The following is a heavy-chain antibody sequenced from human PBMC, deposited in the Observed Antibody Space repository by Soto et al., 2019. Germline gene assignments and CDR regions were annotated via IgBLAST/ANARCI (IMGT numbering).Heavy chain of an antibody. D-gene: IGHD6-6*01. CDR1: GGSISSYY. Sequence: PSETLSLTCTVSGGSISSYYWSWIRQPQGKGLEWIGYIYYSGSTNYNPSLKSRVTILVDTSKNQFSLKLSSVTAADTAVYYCARTNIEYSSSKGFDYWGQGTLVTVSS. V-gene: IGHV4-59*01. CDR2: IYYSGST. CDR3: ARTNIEYSSSKGFDY. J-gene: IGHJ4*02.